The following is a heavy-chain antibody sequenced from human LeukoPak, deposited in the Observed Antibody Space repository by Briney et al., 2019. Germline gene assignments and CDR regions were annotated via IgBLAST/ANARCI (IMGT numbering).Heavy chain of an antibody. Sequence: GGSLRLSCAVSGFTFSNFDMNWVRQAPGKGLEWVAQISQDGTESYSVDSVRGRFTISRDNAKNSVYLQMNSLRPEDTAVYYCARDSTGTVFDLWGQGTLVTVSS. J-gene: IGHJ4*02. V-gene: IGHV3-7*04. D-gene: IGHD1-1*01. CDR3: ARDSTGTVFDL. CDR2: ISQDGTES. CDR1: GFTFSNFD.